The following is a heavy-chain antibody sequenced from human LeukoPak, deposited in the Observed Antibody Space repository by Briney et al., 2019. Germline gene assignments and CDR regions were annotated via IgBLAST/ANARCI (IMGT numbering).Heavy chain of an antibody. V-gene: IGHV4-30-2*01. CDR1: GGSISSGGYS. D-gene: IGHD6-19*01. J-gene: IGHJ4*02. Sequence: SQTLSLTCAVSGGSISSGGYSWSWIRQPPGKGLEWIGYIYHSGSTYYNPSLKSRVTISVDRSKNQFSLKLSSVTAADTAVYYCARVDVAVAGTEGPFDYWGQGTLVTVSS. CDR2: IYHSGST. CDR3: ARVDVAVAGTEGPFDY.